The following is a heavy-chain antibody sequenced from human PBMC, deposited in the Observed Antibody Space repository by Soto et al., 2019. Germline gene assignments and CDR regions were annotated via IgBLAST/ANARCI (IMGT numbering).Heavy chain of an antibody. CDR3: ATKYSGYERFDY. J-gene: IGHJ4*02. CDR1: GFTFSSYS. CDR2: ISSSSSYI. D-gene: IGHD5-12*01. V-gene: IGHV3-21*01. Sequence: EVQLVESGGGLVKPGGSLRLSCAASGFTFSSYSMNWVRQAPGKGPEWVSSISSSSSYIYYADSVKGRFTISRDNAKNSLYLQMNSLRAEDTAVYYCATKYSGYERFDYWGQGTLVTVSS.